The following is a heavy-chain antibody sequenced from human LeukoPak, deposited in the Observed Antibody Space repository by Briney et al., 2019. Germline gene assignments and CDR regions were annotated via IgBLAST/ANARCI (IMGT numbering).Heavy chain of an antibody. CDR2: IYYSGST. CDR3: ARHSGDSSGWYYFDY. V-gene: IGHV4-59*08. D-gene: IGHD6-19*01. J-gene: IGHJ4*02. Sequence: SETLSLTCTVSGGSISSYYWSWIRQPPGKGLEWIGYIYYSGSTNYNPSLKSRVTISVDTSKNQFSLKLSSVTAADTAVYYCARHSGDSSGWYYFDYWGQGTRVTVSS. CDR1: GGSISSYY.